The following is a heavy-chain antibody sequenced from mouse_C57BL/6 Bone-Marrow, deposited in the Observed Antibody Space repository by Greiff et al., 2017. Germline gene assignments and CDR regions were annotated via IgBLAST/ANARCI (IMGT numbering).Heavy chain of an antibody. CDR3: AREGGLLHWYFDV. D-gene: IGHD2-10*01. CDR2: ISYDGSN. J-gene: IGHJ1*03. Sequence: EVKLVESGPGLVKPSQSLSLTCSVTGYSITSGYYWNWIRQFPGNKLEWMGYISYDGSNNHNPTLKNRISITRDTSNNQFFLKLNSVTTEDTASYYCAREGGLLHWYFDVWGTGTTVTVSS. V-gene: IGHV3-6*01. CDR1: GYSITSGYY.